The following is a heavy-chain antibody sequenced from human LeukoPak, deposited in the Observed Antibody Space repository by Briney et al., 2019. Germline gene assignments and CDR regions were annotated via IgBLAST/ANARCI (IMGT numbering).Heavy chain of an antibody. CDR1: GGSISSSSYY. D-gene: IGHD6-19*01. V-gene: IGHV4-39*01. J-gene: IGHJ4*02. CDR2: IYYSGST. CDR3: ATRIAVAGIYDY. Sequence: PSETLSLTCTVSGGSISSSSYYWGWIRQLPGKGLEWIGSIYYSGSTYYNPSLKSRVTISVDTSKNQFSLKLSSVTAADTAVYYCATRIAVAGIYDYWGQGTLVTVSS.